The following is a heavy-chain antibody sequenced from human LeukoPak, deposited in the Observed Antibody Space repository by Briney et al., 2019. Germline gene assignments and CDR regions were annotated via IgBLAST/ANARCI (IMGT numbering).Heavy chain of an antibody. CDR2: ISYDGSNK. V-gene: IGHV3-30*03. CDR1: GFTFSSYG. J-gene: IGHJ4*02. Sequence: PGRSLRLSCAASGFTFSSYGMHWVRQAPGKGLEWVAVISYDGSNKYYADSVKGRFTISRDNAKNSLYLQMNSLRAEDTAVYYCAREGRGGYFDYWGQGTLVTVSS. CDR3: AREGRGGYFDY. D-gene: IGHD3-16*01.